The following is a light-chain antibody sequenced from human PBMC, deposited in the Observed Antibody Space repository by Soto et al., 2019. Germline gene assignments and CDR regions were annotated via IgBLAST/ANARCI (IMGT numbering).Light chain of an antibody. Sequence: QSVLTQPASLSGSPGQSITISCTGTSSDVGANIFVSWYQQHPGKVPKLMIYTVSSRPSGVSQRFSGSKSGNTASLTISGLPAEDEADYYCISFTTDSTYVFGTGTKVTVL. V-gene: IGLV2-14*01. CDR2: TVS. J-gene: IGLJ1*01. CDR3: ISFTTDSTYV. CDR1: SSDVGANIF.